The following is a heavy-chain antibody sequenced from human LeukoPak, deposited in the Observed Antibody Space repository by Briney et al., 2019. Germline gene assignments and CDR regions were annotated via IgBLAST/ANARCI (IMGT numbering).Heavy chain of an antibody. Sequence: GGSLRLSCAASVFTFSSYGTHWVRQAPDKGLEWVVFIRYDGSNKYYADSVKGRFTISRDESKKTVYLLMNTLRAEDTAVYFCARHDSFIPYWGQGALVTVSS. CDR3: ARHDSFIPY. V-gene: IGHV3-30*02. CDR1: VFTFSSYG. J-gene: IGHJ4*02. D-gene: IGHD3-16*02. CDR2: IRYDGSNK.